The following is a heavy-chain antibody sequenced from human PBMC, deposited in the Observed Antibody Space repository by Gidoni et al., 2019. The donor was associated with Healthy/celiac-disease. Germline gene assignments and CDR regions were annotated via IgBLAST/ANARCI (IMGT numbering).Heavy chain of an antibody. CDR2: MNPNSGNT. V-gene: IGHV1-8*01. Sequence: QVQLVQSGAEVKKPAASVKVSCKASGYTFTRYDINWVRQATGQGLEWMGWMNPNSGNTGYAQKVQGRVTMTRNTSISTAYMELSSLRSEDTAVYYCARGRGYSYGWGYYYYGMDVWGQGTTVTVSS. CDR3: ARGRGYSYGWGYYYYGMDV. CDR1: GYTFTRYD. J-gene: IGHJ6*02. D-gene: IGHD5-18*01.